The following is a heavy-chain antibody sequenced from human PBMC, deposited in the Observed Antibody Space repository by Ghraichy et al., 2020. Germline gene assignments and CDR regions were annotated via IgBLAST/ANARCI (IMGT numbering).Heavy chain of an antibody. Sequence: GGSLRLSCAASGFTFSSYSMNWVRQAPGKGLEWVSYISSSSSTIYYADSVKGRFTISRDNAKNSLYLQMNSLRDEDTAVYYCARDRRSSSWYVRTYGMDVGGQGTTVTVSS. J-gene: IGHJ6*02. CDR2: ISSSSSTI. V-gene: IGHV3-48*02. CDR3: ARDRRSSSWYVRTYGMDV. CDR1: GFTFSSYS. D-gene: IGHD6-13*01.